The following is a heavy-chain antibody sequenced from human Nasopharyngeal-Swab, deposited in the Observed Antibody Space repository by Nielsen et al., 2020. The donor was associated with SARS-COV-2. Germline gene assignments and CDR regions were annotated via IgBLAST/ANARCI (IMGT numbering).Heavy chain of an antibody. V-gene: IGHV3-11*01. CDR1: GFTFSDYY. CDR2: IITSGRTT. Sequence: GESLKISCAASGFTFSDYYMAWVLQAPGKGLEWLSYIITSGRTTDSADPVKGRFTISRDNSNNFLVLQMKSLRGEEKAVYYCAREQGYQVLLDEYYHGLDVRGHGTAVTGPS. D-gene: IGHD3-10*01. J-gene: IGHJ6*02. CDR3: AREQGYQVLLDEYYHGLDV.